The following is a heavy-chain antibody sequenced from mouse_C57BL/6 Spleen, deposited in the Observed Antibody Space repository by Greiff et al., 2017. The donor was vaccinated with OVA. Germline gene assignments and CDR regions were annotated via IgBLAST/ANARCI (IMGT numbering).Heavy chain of an antibody. CDR3: ARKGGLGRLDY. CDR1: GYTFTSYW. D-gene: IGHD4-1*01. V-gene: IGHV1-69*01. CDR2: IDPSDSYT. J-gene: IGHJ2*01. Sequence: QVQLQQPGAELVMPGASVKLSCKASGYTFTSYWMHWVKQRPGQGLEWIGEIDPSDSYTNYNQKFKGKSTLTVDKSSSTAYMQLSSLTSEDSAVYYCARKGGLGRLDYWGQGTTLTVSS.